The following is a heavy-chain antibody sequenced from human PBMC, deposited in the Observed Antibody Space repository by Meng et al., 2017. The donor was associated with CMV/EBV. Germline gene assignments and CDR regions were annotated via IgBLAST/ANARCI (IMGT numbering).Heavy chain of an antibody. CDR1: GGSFSGYY. Sequence: GQLQQWGPVLLKPSEALSLTCAGYGGSFSGYYWSWIRQPPGKGLEWIGEINHSGSTNYNPSLKSRVTISVDTSKNQFSLKLSSVTAADTAVYYCARGVGGWFDPWGQGTLVTVSS. CDR2: INHSGST. J-gene: IGHJ5*02. D-gene: IGHD1-26*01. V-gene: IGHV4-34*01. CDR3: ARGVGGWFDP.